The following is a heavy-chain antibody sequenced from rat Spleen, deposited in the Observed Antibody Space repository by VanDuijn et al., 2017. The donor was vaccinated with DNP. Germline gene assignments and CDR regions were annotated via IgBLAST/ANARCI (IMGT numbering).Heavy chain of an antibody. CDR2: ISYSGGT. J-gene: IGHJ2*01. Sequence: EVQLQESGPGLVKPSQSLSLTCSVTGYSITSNYWGWIRKFPGNKMEWMGYISYSGGTSYNPSLKSRISITRDPSKSQFFLQLNSVTTEDTATYYCARSTTTRASHYFDYWGQGVMVTVSS. V-gene: IGHV3-1*01. CDR1: GYSITSNY. CDR3: ARSTTTRASHYFDY. D-gene: IGHD1-4*01.